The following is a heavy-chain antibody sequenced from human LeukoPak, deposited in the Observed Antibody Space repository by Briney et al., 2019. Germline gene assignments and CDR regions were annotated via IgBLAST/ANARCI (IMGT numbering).Heavy chain of an antibody. D-gene: IGHD3-3*01. Sequence: GGSLRLSCAASGFTFSSYGMSWVRQAPGKGLEWVSAISGSGGSTYYADSVKGRFTISRDNAKNSLYLQMNSLRAEDTAVYYCARLGLEWLFTFDYWGQGTLVTVSS. CDR1: GFTFSSYG. V-gene: IGHV3-23*01. CDR2: ISGSGGST. CDR3: ARLGLEWLFTFDY. J-gene: IGHJ4*02.